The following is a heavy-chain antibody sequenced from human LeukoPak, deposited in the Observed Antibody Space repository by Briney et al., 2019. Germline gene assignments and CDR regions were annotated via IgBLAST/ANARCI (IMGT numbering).Heavy chain of an antibody. CDR1: GFTFSSYG. CDR3: AKEFAVAGHFDY. CDR2: ISYDGSNK. J-gene: IGHJ4*02. D-gene: IGHD6-19*01. Sequence: GRSLRLSCAASGFTFSSYGMHWVRQAPGKGLEWVAVISYDGSNKYYADSVKGRFTISRDNSKNTLYLQMNSLRAEDTAVYYCAKEFAVAGHFDYWGQGTLVTVSS. V-gene: IGHV3-30*18.